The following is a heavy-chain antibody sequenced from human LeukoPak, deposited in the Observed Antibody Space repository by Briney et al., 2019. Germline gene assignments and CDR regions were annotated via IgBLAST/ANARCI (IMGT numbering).Heavy chain of an antibody. J-gene: IGHJ4*02. D-gene: IGHD6-19*01. Sequence: GGSLRLSCAASGFTFSRYSMIWVRQAPGKGLEWLSYITSSGSAIYYADSVRGRFTISRDNAKRSLYLQMNSLRAEDTAVYYCARELAVAYYFDYWGQGTLVTVSS. CDR3: ARELAVAYYFDY. V-gene: IGHV3-48*01. CDR1: GFTFSRYS. CDR2: ITSSGSAI.